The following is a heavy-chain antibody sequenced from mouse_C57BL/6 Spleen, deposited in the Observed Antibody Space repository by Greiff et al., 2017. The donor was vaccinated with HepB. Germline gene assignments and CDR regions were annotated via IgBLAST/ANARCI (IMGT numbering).Heavy chain of an antibody. Sequence: QVQLQQPGAELVKPGASVKLSCKASGYTFTSYWMHWVKQRPGQGLEWIGMIDPNSGSTNYNEKSKSKATLTVDKSSSTAYMQLSSLTSEDSAFYYCARDYYGSSYYFDYWGQGTTLTVSS. J-gene: IGHJ2*01. CDR2: IDPNSGST. D-gene: IGHD1-1*01. V-gene: IGHV1-64*01. CDR1: GYTFTSYW. CDR3: ARDYYGSSYYFDY.